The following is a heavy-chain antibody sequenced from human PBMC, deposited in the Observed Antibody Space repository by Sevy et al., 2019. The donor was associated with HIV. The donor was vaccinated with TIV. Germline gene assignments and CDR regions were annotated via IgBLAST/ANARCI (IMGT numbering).Heavy chain of an antibody. J-gene: IGHJ4*02. CDR2: IIPILGTV. Sequence: KFSCKASGGTFSSYGISWVRQAPGQGLEWMGGIIPILGTVNYAQKFQGRVTITADESTKTAYMELSSLRSEDTAVYYCARGGGNGWYYFDYWGQETLVTVSS. CDR3: ARGGGNGWYYFDY. V-gene: IGHV1-69*01. D-gene: IGHD6-19*01. CDR1: GGTFSSYG.